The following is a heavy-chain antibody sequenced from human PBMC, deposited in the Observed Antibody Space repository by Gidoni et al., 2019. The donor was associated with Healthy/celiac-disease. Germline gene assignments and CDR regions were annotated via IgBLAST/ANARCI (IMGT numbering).Heavy chain of an antibody. D-gene: IGHD6-13*01. Sequence: EVQLVQSGAEVKKPGASLKISCKGSGYSFTSYWIGWVRQMPGKGLEWMVIIYPGDSDTRYSPSFQGQVTISADKSISTAYLQWSSLKASDTAMYYCARQPSSSWHVEYFQHWGQGTLVTVSS. CDR3: ARQPSSSWHVEYFQH. J-gene: IGHJ1*01. CDR1: GYSFTSYW. CDR2: IYPGDSDT. V-gene: IGHV5-51*01.